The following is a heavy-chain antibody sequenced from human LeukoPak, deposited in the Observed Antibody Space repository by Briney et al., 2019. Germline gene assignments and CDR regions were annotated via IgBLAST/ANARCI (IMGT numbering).Heavy chain of an antibody. D-gene: IGHD3-10*01. V-gene: IGHV1-18*04. J-gene: IGHJ4*02. CDR3: AILDLVRGGFDN. Sequence: ASVKVSCKGSGYTFTTYGIDWVRQAPGQGPEWMGWISAYNGNTDYAQKFQGRVTVTTDTSAKTAYMELRGLRSDDTAVYYCAILDLVRGGFDNWGQGTLVTVSS. CDR1: GYTFTTYG. CDR2: ISAYNGNT.